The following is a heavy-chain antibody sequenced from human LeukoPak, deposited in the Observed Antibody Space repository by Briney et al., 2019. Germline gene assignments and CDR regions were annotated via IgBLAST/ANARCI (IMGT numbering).Heavy chain of an antibody. CDR3: ARRWVSCTTNGCLPFGY. V-gene: IGHV4-38-2*01. J-gene: IGHJ4*02. CDR2: IYHNGRT. CDR1: GYSISSGYD. D-gene: IGHD2-8*01. Sequence: SETLSLTCAVSGYSISSGYDWGWIRQPPGKGLEYIGSIYHNGRTYYNPSLKSRVTISVDTSRNQFFLKLSSVTAADTAVYYCARRWVSCTTNGCLPFGYWGQGTLVTVSS.